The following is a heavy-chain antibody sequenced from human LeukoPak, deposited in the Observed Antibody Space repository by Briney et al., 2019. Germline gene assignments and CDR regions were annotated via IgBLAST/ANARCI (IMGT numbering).Heavy chain of an antibody. Sequence: PGGSLRLSCAASGFTFSSYEMHWVRQAPGKGLEWVSYISSSGSTIYYADSVKGRFTISRDNSKNTLYLQMNSLRAEDTAVYYCAKVALGYCSGGSCYYYYYYMDVWGKGTTVTISS. J-gene: IGHJ6*03. CDR2: ISSSGSTI. CDR3: AKVALGYCSGGSCYYYYYYMDV. CDR1: GFTFSSYE. V-gene: IGHV3-48*03. D-gene: IGHD2-15*01.